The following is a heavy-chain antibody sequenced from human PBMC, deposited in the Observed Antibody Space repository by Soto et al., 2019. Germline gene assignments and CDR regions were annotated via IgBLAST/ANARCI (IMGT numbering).Heavy chain of an antibody. D-gene: IGHD3-22*01. CDR2: IDPSDSYT. CDR3: ARFNYYDSSGYYSDY. V-gene: IGHV5-10-1*01. CDR1: GYSFTSYW. Sequence: PGESLKISCKGSGYSFTSYWISWVRQMPGKGLEWMGRIDPSDSYTNYNPSFQGHVTISADKSISTAYLQWSSLKASDTAMYYCARFNYYDSSGYYSDYWGQGTLVTVSS. J-gene: IGHJ4*02.